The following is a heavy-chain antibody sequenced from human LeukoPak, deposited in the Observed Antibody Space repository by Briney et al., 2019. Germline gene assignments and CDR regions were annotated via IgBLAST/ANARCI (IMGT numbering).Heavy chain of an antibody. V-gene: IGHV3-30-3*01. J-gene: IGHJ3*02. CDR1: GFTFSSYA. CDR2: ISYDGSNK. Sequence: GGSLRLSCAASGFTFSSYAMHWVRQAPGKGLEWVAVISYDGSNKNYADSVKGRFTISRDNSKNTLYLQMNSLRAEDTAVYYCARVSGDAFDIWGQGTMVTVSS. D-gene: IGHD3-10*01. CDR3: ARVSGDAFDI.